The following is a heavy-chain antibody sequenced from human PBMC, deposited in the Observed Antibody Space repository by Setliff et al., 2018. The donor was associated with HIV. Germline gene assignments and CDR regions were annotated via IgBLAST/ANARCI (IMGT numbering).Heavy chain of an antibody. CDR3: ARARDIVVVPASPQGYYYYMDV. CDR2: IYSSGST. Sequence: PSETLSLTCTVSGGSISSGNYYWSWIRQPAGKGLEWIGRIYSSGSTNYNPSIKSRVTISINTSKNQFSLKLSSVTAADTAVYYCARARDIVVVPASPQGYYYYMDVWGKGTTVTVSS. CDR1: GGSISSGNYY. V-gene: IGHV4-61*02. J-gene: IGHJ6*03. D-gene: IGHD2-2*01.